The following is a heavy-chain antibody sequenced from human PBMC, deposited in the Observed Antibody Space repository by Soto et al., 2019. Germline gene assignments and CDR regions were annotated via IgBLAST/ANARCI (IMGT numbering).Heavy chain of an antibody. CDR1: GGSFSGYY. CDR3: ARGPTTTPFYGMDV. V-gene: IGHV4-34*01. J-gene: IGHJ6*02. Sequence: SETLSLTCAVYGGSFSGYYWSWIRQPPGKGLEWIGEINHSGGTNYNPSLKSRVTISVDTSKNQFSLKLSSVTAADTAVYYCARGPTTTPFYGMDVWGQGTTVTVS. D-gene: IGHD4-17*01. CDR2: INHSGGT.